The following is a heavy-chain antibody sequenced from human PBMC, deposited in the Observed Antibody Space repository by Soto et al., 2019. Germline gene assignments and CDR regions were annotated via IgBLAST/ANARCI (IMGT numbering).Heavy chain of an antibody. CDR1: GFTFSSYG. V-gene: IGHV3-30*18. J-gene: IGHJ6*02. CDR2: ISYDGSNK. CDR3: AKGVVLWFGELSGGRAEGMDV. D-gene: IGHD3-10*01. Sequence: GGSLRLSCAASGFTFSSYGMHWVRQAPGKGLEWVAVISYDGSNKYYADSVKGRFTISRDNSKNTLYLQMNSLRAEDTAVYYCAKGVVLWFGELSGGRAEGMDVWGQGTTVTVSS.